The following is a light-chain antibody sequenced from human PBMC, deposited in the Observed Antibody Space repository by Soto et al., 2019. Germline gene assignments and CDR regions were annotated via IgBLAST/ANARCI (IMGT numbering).Light chain of an antibody. CDR3: CSYARTYSYV. Sequence: QSALTQPRSVSGSPGQSVAISCTGTSSDVGGYNYVSWYQQHPGKAPKLMIYDVTKRPSGVPDRFSASKSGNTASLTISGLQADDEADYYCCSYARTYSYVFGNGTKVTV. CDR1: SSDVGGYNY. V-gene: IGLV2-11*01. CDR2: DVT. J-gene: IGLJ1*01.